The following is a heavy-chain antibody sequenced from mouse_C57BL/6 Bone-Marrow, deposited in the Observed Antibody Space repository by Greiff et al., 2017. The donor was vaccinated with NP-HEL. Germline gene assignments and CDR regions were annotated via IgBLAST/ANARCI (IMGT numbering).Heavy chain of an antibody. CDR3: ARSLWDAMDD. CDR2: INHNSGYT. Sequence: QVQLKEPGAELAKPGASVKLSCKASGYTFTSYWMHWVKQRPGRGLEWIGYINHNSGYTKYNQKFKDKATLTADKASSTAYMQLSSLTYEDSAVYYCARSLWDAMDDWGQGTSVTVSS. V-gene: IGHV1-7*01. CDR1: GYTFTSYW. J-gene: IGHJ4*01.